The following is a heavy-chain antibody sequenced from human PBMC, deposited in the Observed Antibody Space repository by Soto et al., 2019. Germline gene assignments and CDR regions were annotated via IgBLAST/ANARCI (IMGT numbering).Heavy chain of an antibody. J-gene: IGHJ5*02. CDR1: GFSLITSGVG. V-gene: IGHV2-5*02. CDR3: ANIVTGCFT. D-gene: IGHD3-16*01. CDR2: IYWDDDK. Sequence: QITLKESGPTLVKPTQTLTLTCTISGFSLITSGVGVGWIRQPPGKALEWLALIYWDDDKRYSPSLKSRLTITKDPSKNQVVLTMTNMDPVDTAQYYCANIVTGCFTWGRGALVTVSS.